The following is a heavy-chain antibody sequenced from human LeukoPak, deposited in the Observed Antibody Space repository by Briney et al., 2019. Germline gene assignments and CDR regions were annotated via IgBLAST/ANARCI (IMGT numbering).Heavy chain of an antibody. V-gene: IGHV4-34*01. CDR3: VRGFGYYDYVWGSYRSGLSAFDI. CDR1: GGSFSGYY. Sequence: SETLSLTCAVYGGSFSGYYWSWIRQPPGKGLEWIGEINHSGSTNYNPSLKSRVTISVDTSKNQFSLKLSSVTAADTAVYYCVRGFGYYDYVWGSYRSGLSAFDIWGQGTMVTVSS. D-gene: IGHD3-16*02. J-gene: IGHJ3*02. CDR2: INHSGST.